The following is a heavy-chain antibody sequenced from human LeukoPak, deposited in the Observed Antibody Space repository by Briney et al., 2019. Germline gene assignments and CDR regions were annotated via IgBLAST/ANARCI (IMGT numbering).Heavy chain of an antibody. CDR2: IYYSGSA. Sequence: PSQTLSLTCAVSGGSINSGGSSWSWIRQPPGKGLEWIGYIYYSGSAYYNPSLESRVTMSVDTSKNQFSLKVTSVTAADTAVYYCVRDRLDRFVDIWGQGTMVTVSS. J-gene: IGHJ3*02. CDR1: GGSINSGGSS. CDR3: VRDRLDRFVDI. V-gene: IGHV4-30-4*07. D-gene: IGHD5/OR15-5a*01.